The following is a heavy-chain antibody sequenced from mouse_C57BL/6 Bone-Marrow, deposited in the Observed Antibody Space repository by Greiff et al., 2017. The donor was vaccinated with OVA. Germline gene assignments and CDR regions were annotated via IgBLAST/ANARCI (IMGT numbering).Heavy chain of an antibody. V-gene: IGHV14-4*01. CDR1: GFNIKDDY. CDR2: MDPENGDT. D-gene: IGHD2-5*01. J-gene: IGHJ4*01. Sequence: VQLQQSGAELVRPGASVKLSCTASGFNIKDDYMHWVKQRPEQGLEWIGWMDPENGDTEYASKFQGKATITADTSSNTAYLQLSSLTSEDTAVYYCTTDYYSNSYAMDYWGQGTSVTVSS. CDR3: TTDYYSNSYAMDY.